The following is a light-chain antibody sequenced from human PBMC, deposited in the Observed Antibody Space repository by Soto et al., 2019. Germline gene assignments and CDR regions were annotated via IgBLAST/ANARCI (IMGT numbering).Light chain of an antibody. J-gene: IGKJ1*01. CDR1: QSVSSN. CDR2: GAS. CDR3: QQYNNWWT. V-gene: IGKV3-15*01. Sequence: EIVMTQSPATLSVSPGERATLSCRASQSVSSNLAWYQQKPGQAPRLLIYGASTMAPGIPARFSGSGSGTDFTLTISSLQCEDFAVYYCQQYNNWWTFGQGTKVEIK.